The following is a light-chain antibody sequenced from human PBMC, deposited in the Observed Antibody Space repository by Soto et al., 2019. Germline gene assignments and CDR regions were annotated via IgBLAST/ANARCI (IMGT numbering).Light chain of an antibody. CDR3: AAWDDSLNGHWV. Sequence: QSVLTQPPSASETPGQRVTISCSGSSSNIGSNTVNWYQQLPGTAPKLLIYNNNQRPSGVPDRFSGSKSGTSASLAISGLQSEDEADYFCAAWDDSLNGHWVFGGGTKHTVL. V-gene: IGLV1-44*01. J-gene: IGLJ3*02. CDR2: NNN. CDR1: SSNIGSNT.